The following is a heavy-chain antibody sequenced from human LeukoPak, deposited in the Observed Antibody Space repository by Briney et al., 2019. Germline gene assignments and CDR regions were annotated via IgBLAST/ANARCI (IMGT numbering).Heavy chain of an antibody. Sequence: SVKVSCRASGGSFNAYAISWVRQAPGQGLEWMGGIIPIFGTSNYAQKLQGRVTISTDESTSTAYMEVSSLRSEDTAIYYCARGLDASMETAYDYWGQGTLVTVS. D-gene: IGHD5-18*01. CDR1: GGSFNAYA. CDR3: ARGLDASMETAYDY. J-gene: IGHJ4*02. CDR2: IIPIFGTS. V-gene: IGHV1-69*05.